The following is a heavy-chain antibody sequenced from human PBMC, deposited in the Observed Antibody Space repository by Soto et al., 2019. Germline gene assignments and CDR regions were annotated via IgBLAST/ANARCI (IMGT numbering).Heavy chain of an antibody. CDR3: ARYSSSGFDP. CDR2: IYYSGNT. CDR1: GGSVNNGGYY. V-gene: IGHV4-31*03. D-gene: IGHD6-19*01. J-gene: IGHJ5*02. Sequence: QVKLQESGPGLVKASQTLSLTCSVSGGSVNNGGYYWSWIRQHPGKGLEWIGYIYYSGNTYSNPSLESRLSISVDPSQNHFSLTLTSVTAADTAVYYCARYSSSGFDPWGQGTVVTVSS.